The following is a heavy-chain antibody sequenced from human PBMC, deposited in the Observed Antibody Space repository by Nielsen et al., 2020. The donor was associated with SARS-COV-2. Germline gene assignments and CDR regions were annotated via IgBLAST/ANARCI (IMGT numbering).Heavy chain of an antibody. V-gene: IGHV3-7*03. Sequence: GESLKISCAASGFTFSSYWMSWVRQAPGKGLEWVANIKQDGSEKYYVDSVKGRFTISRDNAKNSLYLQMNSLRAEDTALYYCGAGDYDYWGQGTLVTVSS. CDR1: GFTFSSYW. J-gene: IGHJ4*02. D-gene: IGHD4-17*01. CDR2: IKQDGSEK. CDR3: GAGDYDY.